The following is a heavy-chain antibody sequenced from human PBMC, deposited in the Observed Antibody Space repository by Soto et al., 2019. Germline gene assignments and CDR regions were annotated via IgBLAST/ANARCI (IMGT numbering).Heavy chain of an antibody. CDR1: GFTFNNYY. V-gene: IGHV3-11*06. CDR2: ISTSSNYI. D-gene: IGHD5-12*01. CDR3: ARGRRATIPGVAARSPNDN. Sequence: QVQLVESGGDLVKPGGSLRLSCAASGFTFNNYYMSWIRQAPGKGLEWVSYISTSSNYINYADSVKGRFTISRDNAKNSVYLQMNSLRAEDTALYYCARGRRATIPGVAARSPNDNWGQGTLVTVSS. J-gene: IGHJ4*02.